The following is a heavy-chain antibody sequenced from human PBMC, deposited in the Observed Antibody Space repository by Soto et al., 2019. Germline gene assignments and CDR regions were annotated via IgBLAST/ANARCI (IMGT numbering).Heavy chain of an antibody. CDR1: GYTFTSYG. D-gene: IGHD6-13*01. CDR2: ISAYNGNT. V-gene: IGHV1-18*01. Sequence: QVQLVQSGAEVKKPGASVKVSCKASGYTFTSYGISWVRQAPGQGLEWMGWISAYNGNTNYAQKLQGRVTMTTDTSTSTAYMELRSLRSDDTAVYYCARALKRIAAAGSAEYFQHWGQATLVTVSS. J-gene: IGHJ1*01. CDR3: ARALKRIAAAGSAEYFQH.